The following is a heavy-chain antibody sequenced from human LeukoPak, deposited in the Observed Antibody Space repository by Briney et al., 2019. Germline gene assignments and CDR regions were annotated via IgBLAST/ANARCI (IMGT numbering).Heavy chain of an antibody. D-gene: IGHD3-3*01. CDR1: GFTFSSYA. CDR3: AKVDDFWTGPFDY. V-gene: IGHV3-23*01. J-gene: IGHJ4*02. CDR2: ISGSGVTT. Sequence: GGSLRLSCVASGFTFSSYAMGWVRQAPGKGLEWVSAISGSGVTTHYAGSVKGRFSISRDNSKNTLYLQMNSLRAEDTAVYYCAKVDDFWTGPFDYWGQGTLVTVSS.